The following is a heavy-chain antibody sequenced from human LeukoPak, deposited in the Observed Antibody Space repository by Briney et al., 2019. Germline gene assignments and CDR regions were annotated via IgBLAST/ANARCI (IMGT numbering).Heavy chain of an antibody. V-gene: IGHV3-30*04. D-gene: IGHD5-24*01. CDR2: ISYDGSNK. Sequence: GGSLRLSCAASGFTFSSYAMHWVRQAPGKGLEWVAVISYDGSNKYYAGSVKGRFTISRDNSKNTLYLQMNSLRAEDTAVYYCARGIGGYNYLSYWGQGTLVTVSS. J-gene: IGHJ4*02. CDR3: ARGIGGYNYLSY. CDR1: GFTFSSYA.